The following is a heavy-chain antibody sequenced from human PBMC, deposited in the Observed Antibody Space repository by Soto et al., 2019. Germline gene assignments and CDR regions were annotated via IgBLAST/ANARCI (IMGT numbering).Heavy chain of an antibody. D-gene: IGHD3-10*01. J-gene: IGHJ3*02. CDR2: INPSGGST. Sequence: ASVKVSCKASGYTFTSYYMHWVRQAPGQGLEWMGIINPSGGSTSYAQKFQGRVTMTRDTSTSTVYMELSSLRSEDTAVYYCASLEGYGSGRDGAFDIWGQGTMVTVSS. CDR3: ASLEGYGSGRDGAFDI. V-gene: IGHV1-46*01. CDR1: GYTFTSYY.